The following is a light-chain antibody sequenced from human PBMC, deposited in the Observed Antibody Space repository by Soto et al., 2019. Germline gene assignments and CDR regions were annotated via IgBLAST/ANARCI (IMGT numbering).Light chain of an antibody. CDR1: KNDIGVYDF. J-gene: IGLJ1*01. Sequence: QSVLTQPPSASGSPEQSVTISCTGTKNDIGVYDFVSWYQHHPGKAPRLIIYEVVQRPSGVPDRFSGSKSGNTASLTVSGLQAADEADYFCKSYAGSNTYVFGSGTKVTVL. CDR3: KSYAGSNTYV. V-gene: IGLV2-8*01. CDR2: EVV.